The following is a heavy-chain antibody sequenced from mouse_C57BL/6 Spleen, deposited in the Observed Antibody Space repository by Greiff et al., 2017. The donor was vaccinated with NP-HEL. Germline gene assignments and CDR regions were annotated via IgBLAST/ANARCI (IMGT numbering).Heavy chain of an antibody. CDR3: ARLRGNYVGGAY. Sequence: DVKLVESGGGLVKPGGSLKLSCAASGFTFSDYGMHWVRQAPEKGLEWVAYISSGSSTIYYADTVKGRFTISRDNAKNTLFLQMTSLRSEDTAMYYCARLRGNYVGGAYWGQGTLVTVSA. V-gene: IGHV5-17*01. D-gene: IGHD2-1*01. CDR1: GFTFSDYG. CDR2: ISSGSSTI. J-gene: IGHJ3*01.